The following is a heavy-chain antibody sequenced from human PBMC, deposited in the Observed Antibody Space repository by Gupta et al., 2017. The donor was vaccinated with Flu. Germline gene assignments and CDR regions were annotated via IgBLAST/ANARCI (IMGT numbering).Heavy chain of an antibody. CDR3: ARGWGSGWVDY. CDR2: IYNSGTA. V-gene: IGHV4-61*08. J-gene: IGHJ4*02. CDR1: GDSY. D-gene: IGHD6-19*01. Sequence: GDSYWSWIRQPPGKGLEWIGYIYNSGTAKYNPSLQSRVTISIDTAKNQFSLDLTSVTAADTAVYNGARGWGSGWVDYWGQGTLVTVSS.